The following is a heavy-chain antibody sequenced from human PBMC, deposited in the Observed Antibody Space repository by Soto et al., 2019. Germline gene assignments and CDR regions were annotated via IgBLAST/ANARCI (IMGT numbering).Heavy chain of an antibody. Sequence: EVYLLDSGGGLVQPGGSLRVSCVASRFTFDNYVMSWVRQAPGKGLEWVSSISDSGGSTYYADSVKGRFTISRDNSKNTLHLQMNSLRAEDTAVYYCTKGWLDYWGQGTLVTVSS. D-gene: IGHD2-15*01. CDR2: ISDSGGST. CDR1: RFTFDNYV. J-gene: IGHJ4*02. V-gene: IGHV3-23*01. CDR3: TKGWLDY.